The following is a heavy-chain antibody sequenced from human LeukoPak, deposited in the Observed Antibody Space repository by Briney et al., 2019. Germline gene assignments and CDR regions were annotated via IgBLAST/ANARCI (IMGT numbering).Heavy chain of an antibody. Sequence: GGSLRLSCAASGFTFSSYWMHWVRQAPGKGLVWVSRINSDGSSTSYADSVKGRFTISRDNAKNTLYLQMNSLRAEDTAVYYCARRLAYSYGWYYFDYWGQGTLVTVSS. D-gene: IGHD5-18*01. CDR2: INSDGSST. CDR3: ARRLAYSYGWYYFDY. CDR1: GFTFSSYW. V-gene: IGHV3-74*01. J-gene: IGHJ4*02.